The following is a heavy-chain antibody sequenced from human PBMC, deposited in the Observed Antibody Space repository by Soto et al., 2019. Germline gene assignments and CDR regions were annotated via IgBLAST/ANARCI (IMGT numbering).Heavy chain of an antibody. Sequence: QVQLVESGGGVVQPGRSLRLSCAASGFIFSSYGMHWVRQAPGKGLEWVAVISYDGSNKYYADSVKGRFTISRDNSKNTLYLQMNSLRAEDTAVYYCAKVQHSSSSNYYGMDVWGQGTTVTVSS. CDR3: AKVQHSSSSNYYGMDV. D-gene: IGHD6-6*01. J-gene: IGHJ6*02. CDR1: GFIFSSYG. V-gene: IGHV3-30*18. CDR2: ISYDGSNK.